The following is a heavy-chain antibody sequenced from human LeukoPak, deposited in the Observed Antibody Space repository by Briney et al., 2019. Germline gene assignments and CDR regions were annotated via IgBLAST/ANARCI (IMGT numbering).Heavy chain of an antibody. V-gene: IGHV3-48*03. CDR2: ISTDGSTI. J-gene: IGHJ3*02. CDR1: GLTLRNYE. D-gene: IGHD2-2*01. Sequence: PGGSLRLSCTGSGLTLRNYEMSWVRHAPGKGLEWVSHISTDGSTIRLADSVEGRFTVSRDNAKNSIFLKMNSLRDEDTAVYFCARDASVPGDKIDIWGQGTMVTVSS. CDR3: ARDASVPGDKIDI.